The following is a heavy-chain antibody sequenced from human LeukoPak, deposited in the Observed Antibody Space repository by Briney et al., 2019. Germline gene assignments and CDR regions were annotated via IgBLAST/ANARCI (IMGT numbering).Heavy chain of an antibody. V-gene: IGHV3-23*01. J-gene: IGHJ2*01. CDR3: AKDRGYQLPYWYFDL. D-gene: IGHD2-2*01. Sequence: PGGSLRLSCAASGFTFSSYAMSWVRQAPGKGLEWVSAISGSGGSTYYADSVKGRFTISRDNSKKTLYLQMNSLRAEDTAVYYCAKDRGYQLPYWYFDLWGRGTLVTVSS. CDR2: ISGSGGST. CDR1: GFTFSSYA.